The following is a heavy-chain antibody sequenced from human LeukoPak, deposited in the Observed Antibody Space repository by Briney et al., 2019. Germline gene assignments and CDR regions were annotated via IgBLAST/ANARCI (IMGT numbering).Heavy chain of an antibody. CDR3: ARDQEGFDY. CDR2: INPNSGGT. CDR1: GYTFTGYY. J-gene: IGHJ4*02. Sequence: GPVKVSCKASGYTFTGYYMHWVRQAPGQGLEWMGRINPNSGGTSYAQKFQGRVTVTRDTSTSTVHMELSGLRSEDTAVYYCARDQEGFDYWGQGTLVTVSS. V-gene: IGHV1-2*06.